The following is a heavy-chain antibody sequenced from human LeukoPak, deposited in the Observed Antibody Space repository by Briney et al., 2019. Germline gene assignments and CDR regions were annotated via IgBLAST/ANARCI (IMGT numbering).Heavy chain of an antibody. CDR2: IYYSGST. CDR1: GDSISSYY. Sequence: PSETLSLTCTVSGDSISSYYWSWIRQPPGKGLEWIGYIYYSGSTNYNPSLKSRVTISVDTSKNQFSLNLSSVTAADTAVYYCARGGVVMDVWGKGTTVTVSS. D-gene: IGHD3-16*01. V-gene: IGHV4-59*01. CDR3: ARGGVVMDV. J-gene: IGHJ6*03.